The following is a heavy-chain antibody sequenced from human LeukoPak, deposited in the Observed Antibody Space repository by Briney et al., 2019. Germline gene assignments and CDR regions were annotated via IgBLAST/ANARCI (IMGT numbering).Heavy chain of an antibody. CDR2: MYRGGST. Sequence: LAGGSLRLSCAASGFTVSSNYMSWVRQAPGKGLEWVSIMYRGGSTYYADSVKGRFTISRDNSKNTLYLQMNSLRPEDTAVYYCARAVVYRGYYDSSGYYRYFDYWGQETLVTVSS. D-gene: IGHD3-22*01. V-gene: IGHV3-66*02. CDR3: ARAVVYRGYYDSSGYYRYFDY. J-gene: IGHJ4*02. CDR1: GFTVSSNY.